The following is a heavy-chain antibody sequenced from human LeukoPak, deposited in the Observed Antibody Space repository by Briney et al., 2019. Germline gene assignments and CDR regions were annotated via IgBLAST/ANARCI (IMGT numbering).Heavy chain of an antibody. CDR1: GFTFSSYA. Sequence: GGSLRLPCGASGFTFSSYAMHWVRQAPGKGLEGVGDISYDGSNKYYADSVKGRFTIPRDNSKNTLYLQMNGLRAEDTAVYYCARDMVIGAVAGLPLSGAFDIWGQGTMVTVSS. CDR2: ISYDGSNK. CDR3: ARDMVIGAVAGLPLSGAFDI. J-gene: IGHJ3*02. D-gene: IGHD6-19*01. V-gene: IGHV3-30*14.